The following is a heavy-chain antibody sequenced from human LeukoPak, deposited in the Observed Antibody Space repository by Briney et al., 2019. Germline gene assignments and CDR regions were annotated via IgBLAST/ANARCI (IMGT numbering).Heavy chain of an antibody. V-gene: IGHV4-4*07. CDR2: IYTSGST. CDR3: ARHSYYYDSRGYFDY. D-gene: IGHD3-22*01. CDR1: GGSISSYY. Sequence: SETLSLTCTVSGGSISSYYWSWIRQPAGKGLEWIGRIYTSGSTNYNPSLKSRVTMSVDTSKNQFSLKLSSVTAADTAVYYCARHSYYYDSRGYFDYWGQGTLVTVSS. J-gene: IGHJ4*02.